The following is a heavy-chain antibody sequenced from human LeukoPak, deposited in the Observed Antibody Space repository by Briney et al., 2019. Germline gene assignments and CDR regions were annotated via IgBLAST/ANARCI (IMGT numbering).Heavy chain of an antibody. CDR1: GGSFSGYY. CDR2: INHSGST. V-gene: IGHV4-34*01. CDR3: ARDNSSSPLGY. D-gene: IGHD6-6*01. J-gene: IGHJ4*02. Sequence: SETLSLTCAVYGGSFSGYYWSWIRQPPGKGLEWIGEINHSGSTNYNPSLKSRVTISVDTSKNQFSLKLSSVTAADTAVYYCARDNSSSPLGYWGQGTLVTASS.